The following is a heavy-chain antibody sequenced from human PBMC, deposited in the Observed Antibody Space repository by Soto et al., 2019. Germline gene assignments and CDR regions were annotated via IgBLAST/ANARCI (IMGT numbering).Heavy chain of an antibody. CDR1: GFTFSSYS. D-gene: IGHD6-19*01. CDR3: STGRVAGRAATDS. J-gene: IGHJ4*02. CDR2: ISSSSSTI. V-gene: IGHV3-48*02. Sequence: GGSLRLSCAASGFTFSSYSMNWVRQAPGKGLEWVSYISSSSSTIYYADSVKGRFTLSRDNAKNSLYLQMNSLRDEDTAVSYCSTGRVAGRAATDSWGQGTLVTVSS.